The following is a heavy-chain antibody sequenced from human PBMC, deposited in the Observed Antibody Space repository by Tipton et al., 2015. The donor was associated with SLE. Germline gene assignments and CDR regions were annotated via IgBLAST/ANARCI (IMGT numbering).Heavy chain of an antibody. D-gene: IGHD6-13*01. Sequence: QVQLVQSGVEVKKPGASVKVSCKASGYTFTSYSITWVRQAPGQGLEWMGWISASNGDTNYAQKFQGRVTMTTDTSTNTAYMELRSLRSDDTAVYYCARDVSNWPDQKIFQYWGQGTLVTVSS. CDR1: GYTFTSYS. V-gene: IGHV1-18*01. J-gene: IGHJ4*02. CDR3: ARDVSNWPDQKIFQY. CDR2: ISASNGDT.